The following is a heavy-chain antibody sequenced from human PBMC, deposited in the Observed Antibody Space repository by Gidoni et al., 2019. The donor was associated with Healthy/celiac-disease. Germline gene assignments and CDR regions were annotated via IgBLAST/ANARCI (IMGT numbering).Heavy chain of an antibody. CDR3: ASDPTAISPKHLVVVTAVRWFDP. CDR2: ISSRSSYI. CDR1: GFTFSSYS. J-gene: IGHJ5*02. D-gene: IGHD2-21*02. V-gene: IGHV3-21*01. Sequence: EVQLVESGGGLVKPGGSLRLACAASGFTFSSYSMTWVRQAPGKGLEWVSSISSRSSYIYYADSVNGRFTISGDNAKNSLSLQMTSLRAEATAVYYCASDPTAISPKHLVVVTAVRWFDPWGQGTLVTVSS.